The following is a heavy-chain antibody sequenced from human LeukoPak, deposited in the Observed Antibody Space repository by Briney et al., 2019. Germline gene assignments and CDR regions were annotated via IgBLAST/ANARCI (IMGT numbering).Heavy chain of an antibody. Sequence: GGSLRLSCAASGFTFSSYAMSWVRQAPGKGLEWVSAISGSGGSTYYADSVKGRFTISRDNSKNTLYLQMNSLRVEDAAVYYCAKDIVGASAFDYWGQGTLVTVSS. J-gene: IGHJ4*02. CDR3: AKDIVGASAFDY. CDR1: GFTFSSYA. D-gene: IGHD1-26*01. CDR2: ISGSGGST. V-gene: IGHV3-23*01.